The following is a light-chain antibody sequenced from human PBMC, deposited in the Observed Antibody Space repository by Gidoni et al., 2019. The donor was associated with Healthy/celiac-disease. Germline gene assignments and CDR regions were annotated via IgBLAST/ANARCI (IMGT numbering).Light chain of an antibody. CDR3: QQNGSSPRT. CDR1: QSVSSSY. J-gene: IGKJ1*01. CDR2: GAS. V-gene: IGKV3-20*01. Sequence: EIVLTQSPGTLSLSPGERATRSCRASQSVSSSYLGWYQQKPGQAPRLLIYGASSRATGIPDRFSGSGAGTDFTLTISRLEPEDFAVYYCQQNGSSPRTFGQGTKVEIK.